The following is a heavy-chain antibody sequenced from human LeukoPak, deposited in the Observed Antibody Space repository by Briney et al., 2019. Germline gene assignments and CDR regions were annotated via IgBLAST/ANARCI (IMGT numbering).Heavy chain of an antibody. CDR3: ARDRKSSGWDYYYYGMDV. D-gene: IGHD6-19*01. Sequence: GGSLRLSCAASGFTFSSYWMSWVRQAPGKGLEWVANIKQDGSEKYYVDSVKGRFTISRDNAKNSLYPQMNSLRAEDAAVYYCARDRKSSGWDYYYYGMDVWGQGTTVTVSS. J-gene: IGHJ6*02. V-gene: IGHV3-7*01. CDR1: GFTFSSYW. CDR2: IKQDGSEK.